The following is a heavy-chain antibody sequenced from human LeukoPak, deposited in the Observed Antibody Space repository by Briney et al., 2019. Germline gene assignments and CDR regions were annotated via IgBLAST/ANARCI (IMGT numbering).Heavy chain of an antibody. J-gene: IGHJ6*03. CDR1: GFTFSSYA. V-gene: IGHV3-23*01. Sequence: PGGSLRLSCAASGFTFSSYAMSWVRQAPGKGLEWASAISGGGGSTYHADSVKGRFTISRDNSKNTLYLQMNSLRAEDTAIYYCAKDRSSRYYYYCMDVWGKGTTVTVSS. CDR2: ISGGGGST. CDR3: AKDRSSRYYYYCMDV. D-gene: IGHD6-6*01.